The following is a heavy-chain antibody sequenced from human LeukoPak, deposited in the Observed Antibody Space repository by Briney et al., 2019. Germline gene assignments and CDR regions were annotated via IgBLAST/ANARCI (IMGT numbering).Heavy chain of an antibody. D-gene: IGHD2-15*01. J-gene: IGHJ2*01. V-gene: IGHV4-4*07. CDR2: IYTSGST. CDR3: ARDPVRCSGGSCYSPSYWYFDL. Sequence: SETLSLTCTVSGGSISSYYWSWIRQPAGKGLEWIGRIYTSGSTNYNPSLKSRVTMSVDTSKNQFSLKLSSVTAAGTAVYYCARDPVRCSGGSCYSPSYWYFDLWGRGTLVTVSS. CDR1: GGSISSYY.